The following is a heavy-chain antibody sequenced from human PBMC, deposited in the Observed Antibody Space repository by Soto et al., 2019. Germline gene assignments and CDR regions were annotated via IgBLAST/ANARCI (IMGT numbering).Heavy chain of an antibody. V-gene: IGHV3-30-3*01. J-gene: IGHJ6*02. Sequence: QVQLVESGGGVVQPGRSLRLSCAGSGFTFSSYAMHWVRQAPGKGLEWVAVISYDGSNKYYADSVKGRFTISRDNSKNTLYLQMNSLRAEDTAVYYCARDPLRGRFGELDYYYYYGIDVWGQGTTVTVSS. CDR2: ISYDGSNK. D-gene: IGHD3-10*01. CDR3: ARDPLRGRFGELDYYYYYGIDV. CDR1: GFTFSSYA.